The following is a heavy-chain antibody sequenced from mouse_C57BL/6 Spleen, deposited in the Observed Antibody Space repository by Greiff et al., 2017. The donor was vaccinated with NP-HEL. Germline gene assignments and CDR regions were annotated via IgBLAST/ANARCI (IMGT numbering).Heavy chain of an antibody. Sequence: VQLQQSGAELVRPGTSVKVSCKASGYAFTNYLIEWVKQRPGQGLEWIGVINPGSGGTNYNGKFKGKATLTADKSSSTAYMQLSSLTSEDSAVYFCASSYYYGSSSFDYWGQGTTLTVSS. V-gene: IGHV1-54*01. CDR2: INPGSGGT. CDR3: ASSYYYGSSSFDY. J-gene: IGHJ2*01. D-gene: IGHD1-1*01. CDR1: GYAFTNYL.